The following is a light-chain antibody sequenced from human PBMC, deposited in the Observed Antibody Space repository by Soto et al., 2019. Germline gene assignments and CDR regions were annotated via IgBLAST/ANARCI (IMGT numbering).Light chain of an antibody. CDR2: WAS. Sequence: DIVMTQSPDSLAVSLGERATINCKSSQSLLYSSNNKNYLAWYQHKPGQPPKLLIYWASTRESGVPDRFSGSGSGTDFTLTISSLQAEDVAVYYCQQYYSTPPTFGQGTKVEIK. J-gene: IGKJ1*01. V-gene: IGKV4-1*01. CDR1: QSLLYSSNNKNY. CDR3: QQYYSTPPT.